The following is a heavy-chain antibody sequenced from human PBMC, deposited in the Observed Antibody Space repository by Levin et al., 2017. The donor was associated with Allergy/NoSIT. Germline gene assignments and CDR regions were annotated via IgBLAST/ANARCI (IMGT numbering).Heavy chain of an antibody. D-gene: IGHD6-19*01. CDR1: GYTFTGNF. CDR3: ARASISVAALFDY. CDR2: INPNNGVR. V-gene: IGHV1-2*02. J-gene: IGHJ4*01. Sequence: GASVKVSCQASGYTFTGNFIHWVRQAPGQGFEWMGWINPNNGVRNYAQKFKGRVTMTRDTSIRTAYLEVSSLTSDDTAFYYCARASISVAALFDYWGHGTLVTVSS.